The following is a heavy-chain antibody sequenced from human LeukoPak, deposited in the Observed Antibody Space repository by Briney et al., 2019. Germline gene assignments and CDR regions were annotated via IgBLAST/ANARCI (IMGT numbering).Heavy chain of an antibody. CDR2: ISYDGSNK. CDR3: ARDGSGYDYVWNY. D-gene: IGHD5-12*01. J-gene: IGHJ4*02. V-gene: IGHV3-30*04. Sequence: GGSLRLSCAASGFTFSSYAMHWVRQAPGKGLEWVAVISYDGSNKYYADSVKGRFTISRDNSKNSLYLQMNSLRAEDTAVYYCARDGSGYDYVWNYWGQGTLVTVSS. CDR1: GFTFSSYA.